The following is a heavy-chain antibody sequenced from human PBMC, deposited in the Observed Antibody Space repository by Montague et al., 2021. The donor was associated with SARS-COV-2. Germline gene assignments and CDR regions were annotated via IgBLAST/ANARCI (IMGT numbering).Heavy chain of an antibody. D-gene: IGHD4/OR15-4a*01. CDR3: AKETIAYGMDV. J-gene: IGHJ6*02. CDR2: GSKK. Sequence: GSKKYYADSVKGRFTISRDNSKNTLYLHMHSLRAEDTGVYYCAKETIAYGMDVWGQGTTVTVS. V-gene: IGHV3-33*06.